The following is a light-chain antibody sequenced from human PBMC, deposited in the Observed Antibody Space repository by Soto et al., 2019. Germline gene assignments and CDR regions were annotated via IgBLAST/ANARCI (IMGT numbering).Light chain of an antibody. V-gene: IGLV2-14*01. Sequence: QSALTQPASVSGSPGQSITISCTGTSSDVGGYNYVSWYQQHPGKAPKLMIYEVSNRPSGVSNRFSGSKSGNTASLTISGLQPEDEADYYCSSCTSSSTLVFGGGTKLTVL. CDR3: SSCTSSSTLV. CDR2: EVS. CDR1: SSDVGGYNY. J-gene: IGLJ2*01.